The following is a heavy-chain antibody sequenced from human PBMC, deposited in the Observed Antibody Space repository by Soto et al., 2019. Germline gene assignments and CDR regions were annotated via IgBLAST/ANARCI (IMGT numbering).Heavy chain of an antibody. CDR2: ISGGGETI. CDR1: RFTFSDYS. D-gene: IGHD6-19*01. V-gene: IGHV3-48*02. CDR3: ARESPSSQWLPTRYFDY. Sequence: EVQLVESGGDLVQPGGSLRLSCAASRFTFSDYSMNWVRQAPGKGLEWVSYISGGGETIYYADSVRGRFTISRDNAKNSLFRQMNSLRDEDTAVYYCARESPSSQWLPTRYFDYWGQGTLVTVSS. J-gene: IGHJ4*02.